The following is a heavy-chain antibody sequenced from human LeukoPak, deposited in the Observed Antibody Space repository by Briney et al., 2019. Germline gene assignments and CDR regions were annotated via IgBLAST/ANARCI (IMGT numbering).Heavy chain of an antibody. CDR3: ARAIAAAGRASYYYYTDV. D-gene: IGHD6-13*01. V-gene: IGHV1-46*01. CDR1: GYTFTSYY. J-gene: IGHJ6*03. Sequence: GASVKVSCKASGYTFTSYYMHWVRQAPGQGLEWMGIINPSGGSTSYAQKFQGRVTMTRDTSTSTVYMELSSLRSEDTAVYYCARAIAAAGRASYYYYTDVWGKGTTVTVSS. CDR2: INPSGGST.